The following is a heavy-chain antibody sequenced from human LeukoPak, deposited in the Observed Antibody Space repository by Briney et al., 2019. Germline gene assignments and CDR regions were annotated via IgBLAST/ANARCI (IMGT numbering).Heavy chain of an antibody. CDR1: GYTFTDYY. Sequence: ASVKVSCKASGYTFTDYYLHWVRQAPGQGLEWMGRFNPNSGGTDYAQIFQGRVTMTRDTSINTAYMELSGLRSDDTAVYYCARDASTTRVISASDNWGQGTLVTVSS. J-gene: IGHJ4*02. CDR3: ARDASTTRVISASDN. CDR2: FNPNSGGT. D-gene: IGHD2/OR15-2a*01. V-gene: IGHV1-2*02.